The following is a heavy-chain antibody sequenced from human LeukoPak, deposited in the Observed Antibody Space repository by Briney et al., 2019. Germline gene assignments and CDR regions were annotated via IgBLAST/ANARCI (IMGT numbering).Heavy chain of an antibody. Sequence: GGSLRLSCAASGFTFSSYWMSWVRQAPGKGLEWVANIKQDGSEKYYVDSVKGRFTISRDNAKNTLYLQMNSLRAEDTAVYYCAKNGVGATGDDAFDIWGQGTMVTVSS. J-gene: IGHJ3*02. D-gene: IGHD1-26*01. CDR3: AKNGVGATGDDAFDI. V-gene: IGHV3-7*01. CDR2: IKQDGSEK. CDR1: GFTFSSYW.